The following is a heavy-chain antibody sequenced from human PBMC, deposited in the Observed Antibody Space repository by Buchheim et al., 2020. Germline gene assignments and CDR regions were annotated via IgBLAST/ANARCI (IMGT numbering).Heavy chain of an antibody. CDR3: ARLKDTSYYYTMDV. J-gene: IGHJ6*02. D-gene: IGHD2-2*01. Sequence: QVQLQESGPGLAKPSETLSLTCSVSGDSMSSYYWSWIRQAPGKGLEWIGYVYYSGGSRYTPSLRGRVTIFVDTSKNHFSLRLTSVTAADTAVYYCARLKDTSYYYTMDVWGRGTT. CDR2: VYYSGGS. CDR1: GDSMSSYY. V-gene: IGHV4-59*01.